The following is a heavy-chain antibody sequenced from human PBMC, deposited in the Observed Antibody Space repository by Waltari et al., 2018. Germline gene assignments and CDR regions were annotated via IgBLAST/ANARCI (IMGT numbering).Heavy chain of an antibody. J-gene: IGHJ3*02. CDR3: ANLKGEQLGGGGPGAFDI. CDR1: GGTFSSYA. D-gene: IGHD6-6*01. Sequence: QVQLVQSGAEVKKPGSSVKVSCKASGGTFSSYAISWVRQAPGQGLEWMGGIIPICGTANYAQKFQGIVTITTDESTSTAYMELSSLRSEDTAVYYGANLKGEQLGGGGPGAFDIWGQGTMVTVSS. CDR2: IIPICGTA. V-gene: IGHV1-69*05.